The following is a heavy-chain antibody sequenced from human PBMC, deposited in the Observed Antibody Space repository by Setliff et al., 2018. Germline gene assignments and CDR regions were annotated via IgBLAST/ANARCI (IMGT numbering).Heavy chain of an antibody. J-gene: IGHJ6*03. CDR3: ARAPPNRYSGSYEYFYMDV. Sequence: PSETLSLTCTVSGGSISSYYWSWIRQPPGKGLEWIGYTYASGSTNYNPSLKSRATLSVDTSKNQFSLKVSSVTAADTAVYYCARAPPNRYSGSYEYFYMDVWGKGTTVTVSS. V-gene: IGHV4-4*08. CDR1: GGSISSYY. CDR2: TYASGST. D-gene: IGHD1-26*01.